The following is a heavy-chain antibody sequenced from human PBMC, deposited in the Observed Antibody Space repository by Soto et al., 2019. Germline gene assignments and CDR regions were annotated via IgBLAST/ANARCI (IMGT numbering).Heavy chain of an antibody. Sequence: SETLSLTCTVSGGSISSGDYYWSWIRQPPGKGLEWIGYIYYSGSTYYNPSLKSRVTISVDTSKNQFSLKLSSVTAADTAVYYCARGSVGYDFWSGYPNWFDPWGQGTLVTVS. D-gene: IGHD3-3*01. CDR3: ARGSVGYDFWSGYPNWFDP. CDR1: GGSISSGDYY. J-gene: IGHJ5*02. V-gene: IGHV4-30-4*01. CDR2: IYYSGST.